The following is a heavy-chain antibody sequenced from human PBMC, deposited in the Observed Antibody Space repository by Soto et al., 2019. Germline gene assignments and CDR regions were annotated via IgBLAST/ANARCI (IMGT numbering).Heavy chain of an antibody. D-gene: IGHD3-9*01. CDR3: AREKLVRVLSGYFGY. CDR2: ISAYNGNT. Sequence: ASVKVSCKASGYTFTSYCISWVLEAPGQGLEWMGWISAYNGNTNYAQKLQGRVTMTTDTSTSTAYMELRSLRSDDTAVYYCAREKLVRVLSGYFGYWGQGTLVTVSS. V-gene: IGHV1-18*04. J-gene: IGHJ4*02. CDR1: GYTFTSYC.